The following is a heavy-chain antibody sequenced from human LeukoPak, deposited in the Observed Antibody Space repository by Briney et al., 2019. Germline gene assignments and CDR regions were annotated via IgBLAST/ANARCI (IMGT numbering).Heavy chain of an antibody. CDR2: IYPTDSDT. V-gene: IGHV5-51*01. CDR1: GYIFTSYL. J-gene: IGHJ4*02. D-gene: IGHD3-22*01. Sequence: GESLKISCKGSGYIFTSYLIGWVRQMPGKGPEWMGIIYPTDSDTRYSPSFQGQVTISADKSISTAYLQWSSLKASDTAMYFCARRYYYDSSGYYVDYWGQGTLVTVSS. CDR3: ARRYYYDSSGYYVDY.